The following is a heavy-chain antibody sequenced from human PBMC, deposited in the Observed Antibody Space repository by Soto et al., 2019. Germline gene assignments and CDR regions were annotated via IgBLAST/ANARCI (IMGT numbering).Heavy chain of an antibody. J-gene: IGHJ4*02. Sequence: VQLVESGGGLVQPGGSLRLFCAASGFTFSSYTMNWVRQAPGKGLEWVSYISLSGSDMYYAGSVKGRFTISRDNAKNSLSLQMNSLRAEDTAVYYCVRDHIWSFDYWGQGTPVTVSS. D-gene: IGHD3-10*01. CDR1: GFTFSSYT. CDR2: ISLSGSDM. V-gene: IGHV3-48*01. CDR3: VRDHIWSFDY.